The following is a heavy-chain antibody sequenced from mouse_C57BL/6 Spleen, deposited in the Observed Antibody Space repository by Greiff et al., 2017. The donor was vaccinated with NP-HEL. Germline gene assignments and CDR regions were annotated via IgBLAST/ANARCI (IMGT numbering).Heavy chain of an antibody. CDR3: ARFDYDVGYAMDY. J-gene: IGHJ4*01. V-gene: IGHV1-42*01. CDR2: INPSTGGT. D-gene: IGHD2-4*01. Sequence: EVQLQQSGPELVKPGASVKISCKASGYSFTGYYMNWVKQSPEKSLEWIGEINPSTGGTTYNQKFKAKATLTVDKSSSTAYMQLKSLTSEDSAVYYCARFDYDVGYAMDYWGQGTSVTVSS. CDR1: GYSFTGYY.